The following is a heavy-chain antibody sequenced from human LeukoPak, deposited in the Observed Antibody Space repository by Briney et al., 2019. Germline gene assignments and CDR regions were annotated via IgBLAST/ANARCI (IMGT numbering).Heavy chain of an antibody. V-gene: IGHV1-8*01. CDR2: MSPNSGDT. D-gene: IGHD4-17*01. CDR1: GYTFTSYD. CDR3: ASPRDYRYYYYYYGMDV. Sequence: ASVKVSCKASGYTFTSYDFNWVRQATGQRPEWMGWMSPNSGDTGYAQKFQDRVTMTRNTSISTAYMELSSLRSDDTAVYYCASPRDYRYYYYYYGMDVWGQGTTVTVSS. J-gene: IGHJ6*02.